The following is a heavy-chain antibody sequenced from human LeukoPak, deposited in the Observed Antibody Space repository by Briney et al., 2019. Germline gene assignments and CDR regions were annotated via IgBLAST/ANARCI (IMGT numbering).Heavy chain of an antibody. D-gene: IGHD3-10*01. Sequence: SKTLSLTCTVSGGSISSGGYYWSWIRPHPGKGLEWIGYIDYSGSTYYNPSLKSRFTISVDTSKNQFSLKLSSVTAAETAVYYWARGFGYNWFDPWGQGNLVTVST. CDR1: GGSISSGGYY. V-gene: IGHV4-31*03. CDR2: IDYSGST. CDR3: ARGFGYNWFDP. J-gene: IGHJ5*02.